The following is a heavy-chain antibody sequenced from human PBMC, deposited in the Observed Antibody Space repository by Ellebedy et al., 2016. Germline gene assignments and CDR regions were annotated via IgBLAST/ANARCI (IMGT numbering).Heavy chain of an antibody. CDR2: IWYDGSNK. V-gene: IGHV3-33*01. CDR1: GFTFSSYG. Sequence: GGSLRLSCAASGFTFSSYGMHWVRQAPGKGLEWVAVIWYDGSNKYYADSVKGRFTISRDNSKNTLYLQMNSLRAEDTAVYYCARAGYSSRDAFDIWGQGTMVTVSS. D-gene: IGHD6-19*01. CDR3: ARAGYSSRDAFDI. J-gene: IGHJ3*02.